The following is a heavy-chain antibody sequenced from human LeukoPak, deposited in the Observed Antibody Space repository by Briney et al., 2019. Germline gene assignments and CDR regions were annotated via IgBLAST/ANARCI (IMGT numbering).Heavy chain of an antibody. J-gene: IGHJ4*02. CDR1: GGSISSYY. D-gene: IGHD6-13*01. CDR3: ARQARSSSWLIYDY. V-gene: IGHV4-59*08. CDR2: IYYSGST. Sequence: SETLSLTCTVSGGSISSYYWSWIRQPPGKGLEWIGYIYYSGSTNYNPSLKSRLNISLDTSKTQFSLKLSSVTAADTAVYYCARQARSSSWLIYDYWGQGTLVTVSS.